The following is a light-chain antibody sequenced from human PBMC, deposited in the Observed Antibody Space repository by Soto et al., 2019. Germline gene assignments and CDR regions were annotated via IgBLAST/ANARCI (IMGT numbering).Light chain of an antibody. CDR2: GAS. J-gene: IGKJ1*01. CDR3: QQYGTPPGS. V-gene: IGKV3-20*01. CDR1: QSVSSSW. Sequence: VVTKSPGTLSLSPVDRAALSRRAGQSVSSSWLAWYQQNPGQAPRLLVYGASSRATGVPDRFSGSGSGTDFTLTISRLEPEDFAVYYCQQYGTPPGSFGQGTKVDIK.